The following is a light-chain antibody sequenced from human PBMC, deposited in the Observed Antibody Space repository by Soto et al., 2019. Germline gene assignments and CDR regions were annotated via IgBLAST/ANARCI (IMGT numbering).Light chain of an antibody. V-gene: IGLV1-44*01. CDR2: SNN. J-gene: IGLJ2*01. CDR1: SSNIGSNS. Sequence: QSVLIQPPSASGTPGQRVTISCSGSSSNIGSNSVNWYQQLPGTAPRLLIYSNNQRPSGVPDRFSGSNSGTSASLAMSGLQSEDEADYYCAALYDILNGHVVFGGGTKLTVL. CDR3: AALYDILNGHVV.